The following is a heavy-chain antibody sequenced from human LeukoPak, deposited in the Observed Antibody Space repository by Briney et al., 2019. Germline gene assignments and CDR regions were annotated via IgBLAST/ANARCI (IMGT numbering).Heavy chain of an antibody. D-gene: IGHD5-12*01. V-gene: IGHV1-46*01. CDR3: AREASGYVHGGFDY. CDR2: INPTGGST. Sequence: ASVKVSCKASGYTFTSHYMHWVRQAPEKGLEWMGIINPTGGSTSYAQKFQGRVTMTRDMSTSTVYMELSSLRSEDTAVYYCAREASGYVHGGFDYWGQGTLVTVSS. J-gene: IGHJ4*02. CDR1: GYTFTSHY.